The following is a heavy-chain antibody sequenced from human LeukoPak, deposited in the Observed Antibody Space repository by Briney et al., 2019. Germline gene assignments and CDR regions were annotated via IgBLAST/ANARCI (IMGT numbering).Heavy chain of an antibody. D-gene: IGHD3-22*01. CDR1: GFKFDDHG. V-gene: IGHV3-20*04. J-gene: IGHJ4*02. Sequence: GGSLRLSCAASGFKFDDHGMSWVRQGPGKGLKWVAGINWNGGTTGYADSVKGRFTISRDNAKNSLYLQMSSLRAEDTALYYCARGVGYYDITGYPLDYWGQGSPVTVSS. CDR2: INWNGGTT. CDR3: ARGVGYYDITGYPLDY.